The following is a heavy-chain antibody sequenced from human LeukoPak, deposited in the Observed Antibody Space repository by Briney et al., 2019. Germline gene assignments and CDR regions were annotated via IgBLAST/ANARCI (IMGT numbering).Heavy chain of an antibody. Sequence: ASVKVSCKASGYTFTSYDINWVRQAPGQGLEWMGWISAYNGNTNYAQKLQGRVTMTTDTSTSTAYMELRSLRSDDTAVYYCARMGYCSGGSCYSDFDYWGQGTLVTVSS. D-gene: IGHD2-15*01. CDR1: GYTFTSYD. V-gene: IGHV1-18*01. CDR3: ARMGYCSGGSCYSDFDY. CDR2: ISAYNGNT. J-gene: IGHJ4*02.